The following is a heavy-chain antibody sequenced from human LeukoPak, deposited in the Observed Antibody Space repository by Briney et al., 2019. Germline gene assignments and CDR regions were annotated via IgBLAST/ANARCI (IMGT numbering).Heavy chain of an antibody. CDR3: ARASADGYNSYYYYYMDV. Sequence: GGSLRLSCAASGFTFSSYAMHWVRQAPGKGLEWVAVISYDGSNKYYADSVKGRFTISRDNSKNTLYLQMNSLRAEDTAVYYCARASADGYNSYYYYYMDVWAKGPRSPSP. CDR2: ISYDGSNK. D-gene: IGHD5-24*01. V-gene: IGHV3-30*01. CDR1: GFTFSSYA. J-gene: IGHJ6*03.